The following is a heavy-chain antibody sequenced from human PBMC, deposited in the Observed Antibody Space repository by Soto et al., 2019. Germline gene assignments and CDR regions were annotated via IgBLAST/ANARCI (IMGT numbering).Heavy chain of an antibody. CDR2: IYYSGST. CDR1: GGSISSSSYY. D-gene: IGHD1-7*01. CDR3: ARHLETGTTFGPKPDY. Sequence: SETLSLTCTVSGGSISSSSYYWGWIRQPPGKGLEWIGSIYYSGSTYYNPSLKSRVTISVDTSKNQFSLKLSSVTAADTAVYYCARHLETGTTFGPKPDYWGQGTLVTVSS. V-gene: IGHV4-39*01. J-gene: IGHJ4*02.